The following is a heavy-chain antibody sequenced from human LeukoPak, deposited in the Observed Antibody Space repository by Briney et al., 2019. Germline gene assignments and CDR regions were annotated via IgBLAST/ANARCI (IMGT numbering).Heavy chain of an antibody. CDR3: ARDRHSSVDY. CDR1: GFPFSSYA. CDR2: ISSNGGST. J-gene: IGHJ4*02. V-gene: IGHV3-64*01. Sequence: GGSLRLSCAASGFPFSSYAMQWVRQAPGKGPEYVSGISSNGGSTFYANSVKGRFTISRDNSKNMVFLQMGSLRAEDTAVYYCARDRHSSVDYWGQGTLVTVSS. D-gene: IGHD3-22*01.